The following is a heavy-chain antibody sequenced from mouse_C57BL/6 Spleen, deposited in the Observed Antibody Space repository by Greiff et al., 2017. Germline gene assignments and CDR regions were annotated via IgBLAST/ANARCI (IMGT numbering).Heavy chain of an antibody. Sequence: EVKLMESGGGLVQPGGSLSLSCAASGFTFTDYYMSWVRQPPGKALEWLGFIRNKANGYTTEYSASVKGRFTISRDNSQSILYLQMNALRAEDSATYYCARSIFYDGYPPYAMDYWGQGTSVTVSS. CDR2: IRNKANGYTT. V-gene: IGHV7-3*01. J-gene: IGHJ4*01. D-gene: IGHD2-3*01. CDR1: GFTFTDYY. CDR3: ARSIFYDGYPPYAMDY.